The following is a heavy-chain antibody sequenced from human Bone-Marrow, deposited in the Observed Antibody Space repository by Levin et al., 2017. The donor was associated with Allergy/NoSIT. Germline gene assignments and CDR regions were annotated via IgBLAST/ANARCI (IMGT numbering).Heavy chain of an antibody. CDR2: MHYSGST. CDR3: ARLGGP. CDR1: GGSISNSNYY. V-gene: IGHV4-39*01. D-gene: IGHD3-16*01. J-gene: IGHJ5*02. Sequence: ASETLSLTCTVSGGSISNSNYYWGWIRQPPGKGLEWIGTMHYSGSTYYNSSLKSRVTISVDTSKNQFSLKLSSVTAADTALYYCARLGGPWGQGTLVTVSS.